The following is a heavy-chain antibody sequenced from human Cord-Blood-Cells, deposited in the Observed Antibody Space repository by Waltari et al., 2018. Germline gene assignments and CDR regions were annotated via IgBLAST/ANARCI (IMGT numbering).Heavy chain of an antibody. CDR3: AKDLDYGGNFDY. Sequence: QVQLVESGGGVVQPGGSLRLSCAASGFTFSRYGMHWVRQAPGKGLEWVAFIRYDGSNKYYADSVKGRFTISRDNSKNTLYLQMNSLRAEDTAVYYCAKDLDYGGNFDYWGQGTLVTVSS. V-gene: IGHV3-30*02. CDR1: GFTFSRYG. D-gene: IGHD4-17*01. CDR2: IRYDGSNK. J-gene: IGHJ4*02.